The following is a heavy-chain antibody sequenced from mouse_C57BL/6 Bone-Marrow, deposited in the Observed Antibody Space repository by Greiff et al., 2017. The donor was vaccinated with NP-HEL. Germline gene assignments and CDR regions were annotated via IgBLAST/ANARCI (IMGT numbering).Heavy chain of an antibody. V-gene: IGHV1-76*01. Sequence: QVQLQQSGAELVRPGASVKLSCKASGYTFTDYYINWVKQRPGQGLEWIARIYPGSGNTYYTEKLKGKATLTAEKSSSTAYLQLSSLTSEDSAVYFCARELGRWAMDYWGQGTSVTVSS. CDR3: ARELGRWAMDY. D-gene: IGHD4-1*01. J-gene: IGHJ4*01. CDR2: IYPGSGNT. CDR1: GYTFTDYY.